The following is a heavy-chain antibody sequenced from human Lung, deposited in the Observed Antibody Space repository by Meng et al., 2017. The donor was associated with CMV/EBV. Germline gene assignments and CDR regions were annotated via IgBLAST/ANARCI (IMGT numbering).Heavy chain of an antibody. CDR3: ARVAPPSVHLDY. D-gene: IGHD3-3*02. V-gene: IGHV3-11*01. CDR2: ISSSGSST. J-gene: IGHJ4*02. Sequence: GESLKISCAASGFTFRDYYMSWIRQAPGKGLEWVSYISSSGSSTYYAESVKGRFTISRDNARNSLSLQMNSLRAEDTAVYYCARVAPPSVHLDYWGQGTLVTVSS. CDR1: GFTFRDYY.